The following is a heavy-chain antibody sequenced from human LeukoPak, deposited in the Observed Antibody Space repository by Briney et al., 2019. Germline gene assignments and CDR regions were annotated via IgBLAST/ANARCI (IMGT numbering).Heavy chain of an antibody. CDR2: IYYSGST. V-gene: IGHV4-59*06. CDR3: ATSSRERGLGEIDY. CDR1: GGSISSYY. J-gene: IGHJ4*02. D-gene: IGHD5-24*01. Sequence: KTSETLSLTCTVSGGSISSYYWSWIRQPPGKGLEWIGYIYYSGSTYYNPSLKSRVTISVDTSKNQFSLKLSSVTAADTAVYYCATSSRERGLGEIDYWGQGTLVTVSS.